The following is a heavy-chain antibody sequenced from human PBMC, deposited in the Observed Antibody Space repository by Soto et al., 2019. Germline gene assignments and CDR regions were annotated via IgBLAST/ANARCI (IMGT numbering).Heavy chain of an antibody. D-gene: IGHD6-19*01. CDR3: ARGPGLRAVAERYYYYGMDV. Sequence: QVQLQQWGAGLLKPSETLSLTCAVYGGSFSGYSWSWIRQPPGKGLEWIGEINHSGSTYYNPSLKSRVTISVDTSKSHFSLNLSSVTAADTALYCCARGPGLRAVAERYYYYGMDVWDQGTTVTVSS. CDR2: INHSGST. CDR1: GGSFSGYS. V-gene: IGHV4-34*01. J-gene: IGHJ6*02.